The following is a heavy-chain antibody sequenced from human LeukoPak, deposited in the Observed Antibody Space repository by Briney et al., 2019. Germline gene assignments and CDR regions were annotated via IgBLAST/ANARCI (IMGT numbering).Heavy chain of an antibody. CDR1: GFTFRNAW. J-gene: IGHJ4*02. D-gene: IGHD4-17*01. CDR2: IKSKTDGGTT. CDR3: GDLGDYRVG. Sequence: GGSLTLSCAASGFTFRNAWMRWVRQAPGKGLEWVGRIKSKTDGGTTEYAAPVKGRFTISRDDSKSTLYLQMNSLNLEDTAVYYCGDLGDYRVGWGQGTLVSVSS. V-gene: IGHV3-15*01.